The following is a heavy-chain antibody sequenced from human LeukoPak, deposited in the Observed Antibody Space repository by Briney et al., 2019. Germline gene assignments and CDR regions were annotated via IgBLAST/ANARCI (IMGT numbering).Heavy chain of an antibody. J-gene: IGHJ6*02. D-gene: IGHD6-19*01. V-gene: IGHV4-4*07. CDR3: ARDSALGSGWYHGV. CDR1: GGSISSYY. Sequence: KASETLSLTCTVSGGSISSYYWSWIRQPAGKGLEWIGRIYASGSTNYNPSLTSRVTMSVDMSKNQFSLKLSSVTAADTAVYYCARDSALGSGWYHGVWGQGTTVTVSS. CDR2: IYASGST.